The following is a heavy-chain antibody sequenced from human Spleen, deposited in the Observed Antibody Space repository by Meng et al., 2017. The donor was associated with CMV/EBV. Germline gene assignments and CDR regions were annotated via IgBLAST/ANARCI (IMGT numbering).Heavy chain of an antibody. CDR3: AREVVPAAKLDY. D-gene: IGHD2-2*01. V-gene: IGHV4-34*01. Sequence: QLQQWGAGLLNPSETLSLTCAVYGGSFSCYYWSWIRQPPGKGLEWIGEINHSGSTNYNPSLKSRVTISVDTSKNQFSLKLSSVTAADTAVYYCAREVVPAAKLDYWGQGTLVTVSS. CDR1: GGSFSCYY. CDR2: INHSGST. J-gene: IGHJ4*02.